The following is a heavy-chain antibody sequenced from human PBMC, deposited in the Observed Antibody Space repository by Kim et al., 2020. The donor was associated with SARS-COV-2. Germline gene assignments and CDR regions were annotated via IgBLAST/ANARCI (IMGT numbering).Heavy chain of an antibody. Sequence: SLKSRVTRSVDTSKNQFTLKLSSVTAADTAVYYCAISRITMIVVGDAFDIWGQGTMVTASS. D-gene: IGHD3-22*01. CDR3: AISRITMIVVGDAFDI. J-gene: IGHJ3*02. V-gene: IGHV4-31*02.